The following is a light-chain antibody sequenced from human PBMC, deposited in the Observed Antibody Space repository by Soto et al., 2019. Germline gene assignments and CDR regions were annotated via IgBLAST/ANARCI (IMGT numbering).Light chain of an antibody. CDR3: QQRSNWPWT. V-gene: IGKV3D-20*02. CDR2: GAS. CDR1: QSVSSTY. J-gene: IGKJ1*01. Sequence: EIVLTQSPGILSLSPGERVTLSCRASQSVSSTYLAWYRHAPGLSPRLLIYGASNRATGVPDRFSGSYSGTDFTLTISSLEPEDFAVYYCQQRSNWPWTFGQGTKVEIK.